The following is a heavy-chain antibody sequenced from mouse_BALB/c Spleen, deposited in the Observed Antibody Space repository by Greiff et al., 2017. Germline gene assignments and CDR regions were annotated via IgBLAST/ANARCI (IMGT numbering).Heavy chain of an antibody. CDR3: ASYYYCSRGGFSFAY. V-gene: IGHV1S81*02. D-gene: IGHD1-1*01. CDR2: INPSNGRT. CDR1: GSTFTSYW. J-gene: IGHJ3*01. Sequence: VQLQQPGAELVKPGASVKLSCKASGSTFTSYWMHWVKQRPGQGLEWIGEINPSNGRTNYNEKFKSKATLTVDKSSSTAYMQLSSLTSEDSAVYYCASYYYCSRGGFSFAYWGQGTLVTVSA.